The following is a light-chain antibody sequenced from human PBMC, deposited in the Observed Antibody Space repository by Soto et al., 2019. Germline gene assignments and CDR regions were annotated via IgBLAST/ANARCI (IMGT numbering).Light chain of an antibody. J-gene: IGKJ3*01. CDR1: QSVRSY. Sequence: ERVMTQSPATLSVSPGERATLYCRASQSVRSYLAWYQQKPGQAPRLLIYDASNRATGIPARFSGSGSGTDFTLTISSLEPEDFAVYYCQQRSNWPPFSFGPGTKVDNK. CDR3: QQRSNWPPFS. V-gene: IGKV3-11*01. CDR2: DAS.